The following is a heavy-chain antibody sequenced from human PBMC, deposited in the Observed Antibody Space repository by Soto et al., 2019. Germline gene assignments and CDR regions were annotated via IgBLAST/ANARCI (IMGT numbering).Heavy chain of an antibody. CDR1: GGSISSGGYY. V-gene: IGHV4-31*01. J-gene: IGHJ4*02. Sequence: QVQLQESGPGLVKPSQTLSLTCTVSGGSISSGGYYWSWIRQHPGKGLERIGYIYYSGRTYYNPSLKSPVTISVDTSKNQFSLKLSSVTAADTAVYYCARVPYFDWLGVDYWGQGTLVTVSS. CDR2: IYYSGRT. D-gene: IGHD3-9*01. CDR3: ARVPYFDWLGVDY.